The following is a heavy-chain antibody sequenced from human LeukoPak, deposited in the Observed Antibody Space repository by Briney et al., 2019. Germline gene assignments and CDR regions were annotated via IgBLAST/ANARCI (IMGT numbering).Heavy chain of an antibody. J-gene: IGHJ3*02. CDR2: IYTSGSS. CDR1: GGSISSGGYY. V-gene: IGHV4-61*02. CDR3: ARDPLEDDSSGYYYVGGAFDI. Sequence: SETLSLTCTVSGGSISSGGYYWRWTRQPAGKGLEWIGRIYTSGSSNYNPSLKSRVTISINTSKNQFSLKLSSVTAADTAVYYCARDPLEDDSSGYYYVGGAFDIWGQGTMVTVSS. D-gene: IGHD3-22*01.